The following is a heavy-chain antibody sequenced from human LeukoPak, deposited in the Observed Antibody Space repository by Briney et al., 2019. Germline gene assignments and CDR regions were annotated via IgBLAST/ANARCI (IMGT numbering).Heavy chain of an antibody. CDR1: GFTFTSYA. Sequence: GGSLRLSCAASGFTFTSYAMSWVRQAPGKGLEWVSAITGSGDTTYYAASVKGRFTISRDNSKNTLYLQMNSLRAEDTAVYYCAKDDYYDSSGYSPFTYYFDYWGQGTLVTVSS. D-gene: IGHD3-22*01. V-gene: IGHV3-23*01. J-gene: IGHJ4*02. CDR3: AKDDYYDSSGYSPFTYYFDY. CDR2: ITGSGDTT.